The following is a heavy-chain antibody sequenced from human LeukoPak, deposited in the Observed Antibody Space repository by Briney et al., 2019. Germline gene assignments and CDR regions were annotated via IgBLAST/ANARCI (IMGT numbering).Heavy chain of an antibody. D-gene: IGHD3-10*01. V-gene: IGHV1-24*01. CDR1: GGTFSSYA. CDR2: FDPEDGET. CDR3: ATRLGVRGVIRAFDI. J-gene: IGHJ3*02. Sequence: ASVKVSCKASGGTFSSYAISWVRQAPGQGLEWMGGFDPEDGETIYAQKFQGRVTMTEDTSTDTAYMELSSLRSEDTAVYYCATRLGVRGVIRAFDIWGQGTMVTVSS.